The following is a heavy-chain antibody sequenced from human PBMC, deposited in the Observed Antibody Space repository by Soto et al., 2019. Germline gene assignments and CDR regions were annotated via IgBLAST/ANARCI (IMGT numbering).Heavy chain of an antibody. CDR3: ASYYDSSSYLTSLIDY. CDR1: GFTFSSYG. CDR2: ISYEGSNK. Sequence: GGSLRLSCAASGFTFSSYGMHWVRQAPGKGLEWVAVISYEGSNKYYADSVKGRFTTSRDNSKNTLYLQMNSLRAEDTAVYYCASYYDSSSYLTSLIDYWGQGTLVTVSS. V-gene: IGHV3-30*03. J-gene: IGHJ4*02. D-gene: IGHD3-22*01.